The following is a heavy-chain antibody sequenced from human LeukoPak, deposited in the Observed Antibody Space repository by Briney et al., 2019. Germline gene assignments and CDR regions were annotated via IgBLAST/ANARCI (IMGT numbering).Heavy chain of an antibody. CDR2: INHSGST. J-gene: IGHJ6*02. CDR1: GGSFSGYY. D-gene: IGHD3-3*01. CDR3: ARVYYDFWSGYSKYGMDV. Sequence: SETLSLTCAVYGGSFSGYYWSWIRQPSGKGLEWIGEINHSGSTNYNPSLKSRVTISVDTSKNQFSLKLSSVTAADTAVYCCARVYYDFWSGYSKYGMDVWGQGTTVTVSS. V-gene: IGHV4-34*01.